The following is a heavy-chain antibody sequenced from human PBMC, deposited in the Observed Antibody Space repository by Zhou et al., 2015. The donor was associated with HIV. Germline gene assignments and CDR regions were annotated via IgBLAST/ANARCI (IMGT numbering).Heavy chain of an antibody. J-gene: IGHJ4*02. CDR3: ARDFDSSSHL. V-gene: IGHV3-9*01. CDR1: GFTFDDYA. Sequence: EVQLVESGGGLVQPGRSLRLSCAASGFTFDDYAMHWVRQAPGKGLEWVSGISWDGTNTDYADAVKGRFTISRDNAKSTVYLQMNSLTADDTAVYFCARDFDSSSHLWGQGTLVTVSS. D-gene: IGHD6-13*01. CDR2: ISWDGTNT.